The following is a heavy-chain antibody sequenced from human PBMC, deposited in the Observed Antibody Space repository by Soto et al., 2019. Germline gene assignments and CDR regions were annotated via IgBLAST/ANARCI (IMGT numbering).Heavy chain of an antibody. CDR2: IIPIFGTA. CDR3: ARAIASVAARRKNWFDP. V-gene: IGHV1-69*13. D-gene: IGHD6-6*01. Sequence: SVKVSCKASGGTFSSYAISWVRQAPGQGLEWMGGIIPIFGTANYAQKFQGRVTITADESTSTAYMELSSLRSEDTAVYYCARAIASVAARRKNWFDPWGQGTLVTVSS. J-gene: IGHJ5*02. CDR1: GGTFSSYA.